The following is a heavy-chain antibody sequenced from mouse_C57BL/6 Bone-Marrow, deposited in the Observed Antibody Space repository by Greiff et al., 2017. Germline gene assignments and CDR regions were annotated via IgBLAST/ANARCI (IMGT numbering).Heavy chain of an antibody. Sequence: QVQLQQPGAELVMPGASVKLSCKASGYTFTSYWMHWVKQRPGQGLEWIGEIDPSDSYTNYNQKFKGKSTLTVDKSSSTAYMQLGSLTSEDSAVYYCARERLSGYFDVWGTGTTVTVSS. CDR2: IDPSDSYT. CDR1: GYTFTSYW. V-gene: IGHV1-69*01. J-gene: IGHJ1*03. CDR3: ARERLSGYFDV. D-gene: IGHD2-2*01.